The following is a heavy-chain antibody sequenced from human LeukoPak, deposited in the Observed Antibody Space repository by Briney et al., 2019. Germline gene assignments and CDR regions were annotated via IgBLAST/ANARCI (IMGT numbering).Heavy chain of an antibody. Sequence: GGSLRLSCAASGFTFTSYAMSWVRQAPGKGLEWVSTIGGTGRITYYADSVKGRFTISRDNSKNTLYLQMNSLRAEDAAVYYCAKEPYFDFWSGYYLYWGQGALVIVSS. V-gene: IGHV3-23*01. CDR1: GFTFTSYA. D-gene: IGHD3-3*01. J-gene: IGHJ4*02. CDR2: IGGTGRIT. CDR3: AKEPYFDFWSGYYLY.